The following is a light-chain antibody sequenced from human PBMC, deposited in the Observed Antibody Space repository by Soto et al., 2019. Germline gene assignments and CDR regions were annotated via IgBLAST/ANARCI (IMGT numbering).Light chain of an antibody. V-gene: IGLV1-40*01. CDR1: SSNVGAGYD. CDR3: QSYDSSLSGDV. Sequence: QSVLTQPPSVSGAPGQRVTISCTGSSSNVGAGYDVNWYQQLPGTAPKLLIYGNSNRPSGVPDRFSGSKSGTSASLAITGLQADDEADYYCQSYDSSLSGDVFGTGTKLTVL. CDR2: GNS. J-gene: IGLJ1*01.